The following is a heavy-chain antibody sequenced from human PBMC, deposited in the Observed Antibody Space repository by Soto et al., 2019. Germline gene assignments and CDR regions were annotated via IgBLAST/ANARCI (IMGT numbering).Heavy chain of an antibody. Sequence: ASVKVSCKASGYTFTSYGISWVRQAPGQGLEWMGWISAYNGNTNYAQKLQGRVTMTTDTSTSTANMELRSLRSDDTAVYYCAREVVAATPLVHYYYMDVWGKGTTVTVSS. J-gene: IGHJ6*03. V-gene: IGHV1-18*01. CDR3: AREVVAATPLVHYYYMDV. D-gene: IGHD2-15*01. CDR2: ISAYNGNT. CDR1: GYTFTSYG.